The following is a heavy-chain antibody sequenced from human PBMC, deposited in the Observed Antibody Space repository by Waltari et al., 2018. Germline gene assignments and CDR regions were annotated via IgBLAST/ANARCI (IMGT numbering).Heavy chain of an antibody. V-gene: IGHV3-49*04. D-gene: IGHD3-9*01. CDR2: IRSKAYGGTT. Sequence: EVQLVESGGGLVQPGRSLRLSCTASGFTSGDYAMSWVRQALGQGLEWVGFIRSKAYGGTTEYAASVKGRFTISRDDSKSIAYLQMNSLKTEDTAVYYCTRGGLDYDILTGYYNGYYFDYWGQGTLVTVSS. CDR3: TRGGLDYDILTGYYNGYYFDY. J-gene: IGHJ4*02. CDR1: GFTSGDYA.